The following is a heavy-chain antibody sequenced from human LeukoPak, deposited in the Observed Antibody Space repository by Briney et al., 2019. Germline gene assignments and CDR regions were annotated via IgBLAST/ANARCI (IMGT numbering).Heavy chain of an antibody. Sequence: SGGSLRLSCTASGFTFGDYAMSWVRQAPGKGLEWVGFIRSKAYGGTTEYAASVKGRFTISRDDSKSIAYLQMNSLKTEDTAVYYCTSVPAPYCSSTSCYDDYWGQGTLVTVSS. J-gene: IGHJ4*02. D-gene: IGHD2-2*01. CDR1: GFTFGDYA. CDR3: TSVPAPYCSSTSCYDDY. CDR2: IRSKAYGGTT. V-gene: IGHV3-49*04.